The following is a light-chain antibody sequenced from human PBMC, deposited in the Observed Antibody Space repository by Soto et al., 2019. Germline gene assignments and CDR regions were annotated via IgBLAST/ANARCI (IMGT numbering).Light chain of an antibody. V-gene: IGKV1-39*01. Sequence: DIQMTQSPSSLSASVGDRVTITCRASRSVTSYLNWYQQKPGKAPKLLIYGASSLQSGVQSRFSGSGSGTDFTLTISSLQPEDFGTYYCQQSYSTPRTFGQGTKVEI. J-gene: IGKJ1*01. CDR1: RSVTSY. CDR3: QQSYSTPRT. CDR2: GAS.